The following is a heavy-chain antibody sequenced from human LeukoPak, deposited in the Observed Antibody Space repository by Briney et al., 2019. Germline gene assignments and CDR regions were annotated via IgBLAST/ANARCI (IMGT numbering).Heavy chain of an antibody. CDR3: ASSLMVYAGRFDY. D-gene: IGHD2-8*01. J-gene: IGHJ4*02. CDR2: IYYSGST. Sequence: SETLSLTCTVSGGSISSSSYYWGWIRQPPGKGLEWIGSIYYSGSTYYNPSLKGRVTISVDTSNNQFSLRLTSVTAADTAVYYCASSLMVYAGRFDYWGQGTLVTVSS. CDR1: GGSISSSSYY. V-gene: IGHV4-39*01.